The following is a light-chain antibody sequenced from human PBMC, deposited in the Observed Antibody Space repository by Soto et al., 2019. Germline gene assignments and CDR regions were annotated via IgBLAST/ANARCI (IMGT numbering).Light chain of an antibody. CDR3: QQYNSYWRLT. CDR1: QSISSW. V-gene: IGKV1-5*01. J-gene: IGKJ4*01. CDR2: DAS. Sequence: DIQMTQSPSTLSASVGDRVTITCRASQSISSWLAWYQQIPGKATKLLIYDASSLESGVPSRFSGSGSGTEFTLTISSLQPDDFATYYCQQYNSYWRLTFGGGTKVDIK.